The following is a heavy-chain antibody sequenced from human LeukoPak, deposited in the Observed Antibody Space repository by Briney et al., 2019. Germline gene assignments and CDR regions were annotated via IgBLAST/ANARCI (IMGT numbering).Heavy chain of an antibody. J-gene: IGHJ4*02. Sequence: GGSLRLSCTVSGFTFSTYGMSWVRQAPAKGLEWVSGISGSGSYTDYAESVKGRFTISRDNSMSTLDLQMKSLRAEDTALYYCVKGGGSFRVPPTFYYWGQGTLVTVSS. D-gene: IGHD1-1*01. V-gene: IGHV3-23*01. CDR1: GFTFSTYG. CDR2: ISGSGSYT. CDR3: VKGGGSFRVPPTFYY.